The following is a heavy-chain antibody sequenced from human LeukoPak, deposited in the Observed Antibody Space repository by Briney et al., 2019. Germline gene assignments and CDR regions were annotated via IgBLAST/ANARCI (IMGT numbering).Heavy chain of an antibody. J-gene: IGHJ3*02. CDR3: ARDLSLDFWSGRYLIRDAFDI. Sequence: GASVKVSCKASGYTFTSYGISWVRQAPGQGLEWMGWISAYNGNTNYAQKLQGRVTMTTDTSTSTAYMELRSLRSDDTAVYYCARDLSLDFWSGRYLIRDAFDIWGQGTMVTVSS. CDR2: ISAYNGNT. CDR1: GYTFTSYG. D-gene: IGHD3-3*01. V-gene: IGHV1-18*01.